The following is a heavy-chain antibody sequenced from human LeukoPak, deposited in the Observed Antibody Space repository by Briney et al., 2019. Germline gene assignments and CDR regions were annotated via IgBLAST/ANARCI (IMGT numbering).Heavy chain of an antibody. J-gene: IGHJ3*02. CDR3: ARGMRYCSSTSCPSHAFDI. Sequence: ASVKVSCKASGYTFTGYYMHWVRQAPGQGLEWMGWINPNSGGTNYAQKFQGRVTMTRDTSISTAYMELSRLRSDDTAVYYCARGMRYCSSTSCPSHAFDIWGQGTMVTVSS. CDR1: GYTFTGYY. D-gene: IGHD2-2*01. CDR2: INPNSGGT. V-gene: IGHV1-2*02.